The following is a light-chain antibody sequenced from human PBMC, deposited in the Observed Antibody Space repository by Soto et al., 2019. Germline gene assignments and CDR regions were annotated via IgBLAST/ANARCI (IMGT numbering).Light chain of an antibody. CDR1: SSDVGDNNY. V-gene: IGLV2-11*01. CDR2: DVS. J-gene: IGLJ3*02. CDR3: CSYVGNFWV. Sequence: QSALTQPRSVSGSPGQSVTISCTGTSSDVGDNNYVSWYEQHPGKAPKLLIYDVSKRPSGVPDRFSGSKSGNTASLTVSGLQAEDEADYYCCSYVGNFWVFGGGTKLTVL.